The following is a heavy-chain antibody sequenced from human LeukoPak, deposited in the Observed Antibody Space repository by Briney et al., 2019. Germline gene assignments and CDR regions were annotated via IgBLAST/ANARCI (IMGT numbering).Heavy chain of an antibody. CDR3: AREGDSSGWWLDYYYGMDV. CDR1: GFTFSSYA. CDR2: ISYDGSNK. Sequence: GRSLRLSCAASGFTFSSYAMHWVRQAPGKGLEWVAVISYDGSNKYYADSVKGRFTISRDNSKNTLYLQMNSLRAEDTAVYYCAREGDSSGWWLDYYYGMDVWGQGTTVTVSS. J-gene: IGHJ6*02. D-gene: IGHD6-19*01. V-gene: IGHV3-30-3*01.